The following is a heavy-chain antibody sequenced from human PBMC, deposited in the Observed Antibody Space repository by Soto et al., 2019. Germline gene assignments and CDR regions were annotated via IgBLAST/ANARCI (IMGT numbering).Heavy chain of an antibody. CDR3: AKDARLQEDYFDT. CDR2: ISWNSGTI. D-gene: IGHD4-4*01. J-gene: IGHJ4*02. V-gene: IGHV3-9*01. Sequence: GGSLRLSCVGSGFIFEDFAMHWVRQAPGKGLEWVSGISWNSGTIQYADSVKGRFTISRDNAKDSVYLQMNSLRPDDTALYYCAKDARLQEDYFDTWGQGTLVTVS. CDR1: GFIFEDFA.